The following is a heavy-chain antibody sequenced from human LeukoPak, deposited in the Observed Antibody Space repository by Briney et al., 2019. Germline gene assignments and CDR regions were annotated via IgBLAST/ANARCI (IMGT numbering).Heavy chain of an antibody. CDR3: AKGRQARWLQSLFDY. J-gene: IGHJ4*02. CDR2: ISGSGDTT. Sequence: PGGSLRLSCAASGFTFSSYAMSWVRQAPGKGLEWVSGISGSGDTTYYADSVKGRFTISGDNSKNTLYLQMNSLRAEDTAVYYCAKGRQARWLQSLFDYWGQGTLVTVSS. CDR1: GFTFSSYA. D-gene: IGHD5-24*01. V-gene: IGHV3-23*01.